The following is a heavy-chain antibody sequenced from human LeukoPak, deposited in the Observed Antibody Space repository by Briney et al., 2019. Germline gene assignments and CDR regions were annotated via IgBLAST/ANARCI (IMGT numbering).Heavy chain of an antibody. D-gene: IGHD1-7*01. Sequence: TPSETLSLTCVVYGGSFSGYYWSWIRQPPGKGLEWIGEINHSGSTNYNPSLKSRVTIPVDTSKNQFSLKLSSVTAADTAVYYCARGGRKYNWNYEDAFDIWGQGTMVTVSS. J-gene: IGHJ3*02. V-gene: IGHV4-34*01. CDR1: GGSFSGYY. CDR2: INHSGST. CDR3: ARGGRKYNWNYEDAFDI.